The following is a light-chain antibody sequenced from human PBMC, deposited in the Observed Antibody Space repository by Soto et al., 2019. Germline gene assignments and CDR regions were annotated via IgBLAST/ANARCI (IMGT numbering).Light chain of an antibody. J-gene: IGLJ3*02. CDR1: SSNIGAGYD. Sequence: QSVLTQPPSVSGAPGQRVTISCTGSSSNIGAGYDVKWYQQLPGTAPKLLIYGNSHRPSGVPDRFPGSKSGTSASLAITGLQAEDEADYYCQSYDSSLSGWVFGGGTKLTVL. CDR2: GNS. CDR3: QSYDSSLSGWV. V-gene: IGLV1-40*01.